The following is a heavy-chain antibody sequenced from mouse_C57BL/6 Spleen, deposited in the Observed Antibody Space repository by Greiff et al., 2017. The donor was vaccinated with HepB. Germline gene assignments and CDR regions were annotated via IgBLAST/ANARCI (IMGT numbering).Heavy chain of an antibody. J-gene: IGHJ2*01. CDR3: ARSGY. CDR2: INPSTGGT. V-gene: IGHV1-42*01. Sequence: EVKLVESGPELVKPGASVKISCKASGYSFTGYYMNWVKQSPEKSLEWIGEINPSTGGTTYNQKFKAKATLTVDKSSSTAYMQLKSLTSEDSAVYYCARSGYWGQGTTLTVSS. CDR1: GYSFTGYY.